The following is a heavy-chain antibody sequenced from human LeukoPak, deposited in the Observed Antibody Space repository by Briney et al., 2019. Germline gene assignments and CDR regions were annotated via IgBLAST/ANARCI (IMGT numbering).Heavy chain of an antibody. CDR1: GFSFSDYD. CDR2: IRYDGSNK. V-gene: IGHV3-30*02. Sequence: RGSLRLSCAASGFSFSDYDIHWVRLAPGKGLEWVTFIRYDGSNKYYADSVKGRFTISRDNSKNTLYLQMNSLRAEDTAVYYCAKHGSGSYYNDQYFDYWGQGTLVTVSS. CDR3: AKHGSGSYYNDQYFDY. D-gene: IGHD3-10*01. J-gene: IGHJ4*02.